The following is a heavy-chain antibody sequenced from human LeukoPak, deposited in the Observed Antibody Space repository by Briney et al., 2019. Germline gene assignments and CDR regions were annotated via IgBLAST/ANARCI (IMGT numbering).Heavy chain of an antibody. D-gene: IGHD3-10*01. CDR3: ARDLLGVRGLSWFDP. CDR2: IYYSGST. V-gene: IGHV4-31*03. CDR1: GVSISSGGYY. Sequence: SQTLSLTCTVSGVSISSGGYYWSWLRQHPGKGLEWIGYIYYSGSTYYNPSLKSRVTISVDTSKNQFSLKLSSVTAADTAVYYCARDLLGVRGLSWFDPWGQGTLVTVSS. J-gene: IGHJ5*02.